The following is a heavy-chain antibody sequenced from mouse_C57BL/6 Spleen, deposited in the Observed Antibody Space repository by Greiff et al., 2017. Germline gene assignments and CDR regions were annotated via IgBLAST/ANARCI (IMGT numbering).Heavy chain of an antibody. V-gene: IGHV5-17*01. D-gene: IGHD4-1*01. CDR2: ISSGSSTI. Sequence: EVMLVESGGGLVKPGGSLKLSCAASGFTFSGYGMHWVRQAPEKGLEWVAYISSGSSTIYYADTVKGRFTISRDNAKNTLFLQMTSLRSEDTAMYYCARGNWDVGFYFDYWGQGTTLTVSS. CDR1: GFTFSGYG. J-gene: IGHJ2*01. CDR3: ARGNWDVGFYFDY.